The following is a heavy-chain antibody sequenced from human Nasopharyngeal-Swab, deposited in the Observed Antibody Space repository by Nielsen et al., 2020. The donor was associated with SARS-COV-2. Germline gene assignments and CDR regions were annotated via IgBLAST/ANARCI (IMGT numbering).Heavy chain of an antibody. J-gene: IGHJ4*02. D-gene: IGHD1-26*01. CDR1: GGSISNSY. V-gene: IGHV4-59*01. CDR2: IYYSGST. Sequence: SETLSLTCTVSGGSISNSYWSWIRQPPGKGLEWIGYIYYSGSTNYNTSLKGRVTISVDTSKTQFSLKLSSVTAADTAVYYCARAGKPKPRLPILYSGSYHDKKYSFDYFDDWGQGTLVTVSS. CDR3: ARAGKPKPRLPILYSGSYHDKKYSFDYFDD.